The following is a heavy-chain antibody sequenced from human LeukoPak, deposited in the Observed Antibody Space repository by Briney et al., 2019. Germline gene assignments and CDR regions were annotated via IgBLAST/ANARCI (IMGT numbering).Heavy chain of an antibody. CDR2: IYSGGST. Sequence: GGSLRLSCAASEFSVGRNYMTWVRQAPGKGLEWVSLIYSGGSTYYADSVKGRFTISRDNSKNTLYLQMNSLRAEDTAVYYCARTRDYYFDYWGQGTLVTVSS. CDR1: EFSVGRNY. CDR3: ARTRDYYFDY. V-gene: IGHV3-66*01. J-gene: IGHJ4*02.